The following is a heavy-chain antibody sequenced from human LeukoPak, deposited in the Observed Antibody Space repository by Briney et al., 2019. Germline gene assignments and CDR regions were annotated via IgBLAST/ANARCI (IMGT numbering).Heavy chain of an antibody. CDR2: INSDGSST. Sequence: PGGSLRLSCAASGFTSSSYWMHWVRQAPGKGLVWVSRINSDGSSTSYADSVKGRFTISRDNAKNTLYLHMYSLRAEDTAVYYCARGGAYYGSGTPYGMDVRGQGTTVTVSS. D-gene: IGHD3-10*01. J-gene: IGHJ6*02. CDR1: GFTSSSYW. V-gene: IGHV3-74*01. CDR3: ARGGAYYGSGTPYGMDV.